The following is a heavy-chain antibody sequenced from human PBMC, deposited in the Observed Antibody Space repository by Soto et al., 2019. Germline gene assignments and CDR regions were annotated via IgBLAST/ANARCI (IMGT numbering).Heavy chain of an antibody. CDR2: ISPYNVNT. V-gene: IGHV1-18*01. Sequence: HVQLVQSGAEVKKPGASVKVSCKASGYTFTTYGVSWVRQAPGQGLEWMGWISPYNVNTTYAQNCPGRVTLTAETSTSTVHVELMSLRADDTAMYSCGRDLGGFCNDTGFYSRDYWGRGTLVTVSS. CDR1: GYTFTTYG. D-gene: IGHD2-15*01. J-gene: IGHJ4*02. CDR3: GRDLGGFCNDTGFYSRDY.